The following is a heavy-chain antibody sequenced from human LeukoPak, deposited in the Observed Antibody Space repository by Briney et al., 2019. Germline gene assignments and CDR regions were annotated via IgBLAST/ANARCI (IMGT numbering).Heavy chain of an antibody. CDR1: GGSINSSNYY. CDR3: ARREQWRRKDFDY. Sequence: PSETLSLTCTVSGGSINSSNYYWGWIRQPPGKGLEWIGTVYYSGTTYYNPSLKSRVTISVDTSKNQFSLKLSSVTAADTAVYYCARREQWRRKDFDYWGQGTLVTVSS. D-gene: IGHD6-19*01. CDR2: VYYSGTT. J-gene: IGHJ4*02. V-gene: IGHV4-39*07.